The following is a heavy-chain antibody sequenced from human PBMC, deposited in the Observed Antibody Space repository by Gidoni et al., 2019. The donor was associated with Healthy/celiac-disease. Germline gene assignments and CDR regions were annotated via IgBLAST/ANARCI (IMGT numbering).Heavy chain of an antibody. CDR2: IYYSGST. CDR3: ARDRDWFDP. CDR1: GGSISSYY. V-gene: IGHV4-59*01. J-gene: IGHJ5*02. Sequence: QVQLQASGPGLVKPSETLSLTCTVSGGSISSYYWSWIRQPPGKGLEWIGYIYYSGSTNYNPSRKSRVTISVDTSKNQFSLKLSSVTAADTAVYYCARDRDWFDPWGQGTLVTVSS.